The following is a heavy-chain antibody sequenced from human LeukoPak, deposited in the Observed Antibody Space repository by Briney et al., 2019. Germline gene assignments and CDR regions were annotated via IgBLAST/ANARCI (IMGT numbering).Heavy chain of an antibody. J-gene: IGHJ4*02. D-gene: IGHD3-3*01. CDR1: GFTFSSYA. CDR2: ISYDGSNK. Sequence: GRSLRLSCAASGFTFSSYAMHWVRQAPGKGLEWVAVISYDGSNKYYADSVKGRFTISRDNSKNTLYLQMNSLRAEDTAVYYCARERNDFWSGYYTYYFDYWGQGTLVTVSS. V-gene: IGHV3-30-3*01. CDR3: ARERNDFWSGYYTYYFDY.